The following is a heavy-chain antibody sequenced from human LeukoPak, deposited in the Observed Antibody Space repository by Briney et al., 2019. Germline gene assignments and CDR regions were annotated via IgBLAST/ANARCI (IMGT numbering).Heavy chain of an antibody. CDR3: ARGPRITMIVDRYFQH. J-gene: IGHJ1*01. CDR2: ISAYNGNT. CDR1: GYTFTSYG. V-gene: IGHV1-18*01. D-gene: IGHD3-22*01. Sequence: ASVKVSCKASGYTFTSYGISWVRQAPGQGLEWMGWISAYNGNTNYAQKLQGRVTMTTDTSTSTAYMELRSLRSNDTAVYYCARGPRITMIVDRYFQHWGQGTLVTVSS.